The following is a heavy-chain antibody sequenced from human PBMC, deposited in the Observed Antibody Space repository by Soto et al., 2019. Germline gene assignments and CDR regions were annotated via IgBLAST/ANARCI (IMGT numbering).Heavy chain of an antibody. CDR2: INSDGSSI. Sequence: LRLSCAASGFTFSRYWMHWVRQAPGKGLVWVSRINSDGSSIGYADSVKGRFTISRDNAKNTLFLQMNSLRAEDTAVYYCARSYCGGDCFKYYYGMDVWGQGTTVTVSS. D-gene: IGHD2-21*02. CDR1: GFTFSRYW. CDR3: ARSYCGGDCFKYYYGMDV. J-gene: IGHJ6*02. V-gene: IGHV3-74*01.